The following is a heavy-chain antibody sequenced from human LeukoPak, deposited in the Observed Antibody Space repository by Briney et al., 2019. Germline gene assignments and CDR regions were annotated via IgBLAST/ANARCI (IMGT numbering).Heavy chain of an antibody. CDR3: ATDQYTSSSGRFDP. D-gene: IGHD6-6*01. J-gene: IGHJ5*02. Sequence: ASVKVSCTASGYTFTTKYMHWGRQAPGQGLEWMGWMNPNSGDTKYAQKFQGRVTMTRDTSITTAYMELSRLRSDDTAVYYCATDQYTSSSGRFDPWGQGSLVSVCS. CDR1: GYTFTTKY. V-gene: IGHV1-2*02. CDR2: MNPNSGDT.